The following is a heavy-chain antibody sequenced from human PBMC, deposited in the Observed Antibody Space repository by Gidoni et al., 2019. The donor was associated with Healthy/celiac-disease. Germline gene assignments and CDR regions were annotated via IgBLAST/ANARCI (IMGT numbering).Heavy chain of an antibody. V-gene: IGHV3-23*01. CDR3: AKGGIAARLTLFDY. Sequence: EVPLLESGGGWVKPGGSLSLSCDASGFTFGSYAMSWVRQAPGKGLAWISAISGSGGSTYYADSVKCRFTISRDNSKNTLYLQMNSLRAEDTAVYYCAKGGIAARLTLFDYWGQGTLVTVSS. CDR2: ISGSGGST. J-gene: IGHJ4*02. CDR1: GFTFGSYA. D-gene: IGHD6-6*01.